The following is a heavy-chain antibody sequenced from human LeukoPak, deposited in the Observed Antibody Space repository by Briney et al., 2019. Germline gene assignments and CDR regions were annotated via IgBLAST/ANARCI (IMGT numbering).Heavy chain of an antibody. D-gene: IGHD3-3*01. CDR3: ARGLEWLFEPSDAFDI. J-gene: IGHJ3*02. V-gene: IGHV6-1*01. CDR2: TYYRSKWYN. Sequence: SQTLSLTCAISGDSVSSNSAAWNWIRQSPSRGLEWLGRTYYRSKWYNDYAVSVKSRITINPDTSKNQFSLQLNSVTPEDTAVYYCARGLEWLFEPSDAFDIWGQGTMVTVSS. CDR1: GDSVSSNSAA.